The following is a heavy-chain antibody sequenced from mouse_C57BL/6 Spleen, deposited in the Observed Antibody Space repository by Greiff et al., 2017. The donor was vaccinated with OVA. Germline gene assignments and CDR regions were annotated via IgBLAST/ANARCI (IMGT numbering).Heavy chain of an antibody. D-gene: IGHD1-1*01. J-gene: IGHJ2*01. CDR3: ERYGSNPFDY. CDR2: INYDGSST. V-gene: IGHV5-16*01. CDR1: GFTFSDYY. Sequence: EVKVVESEGGLVQPGSSMKLSCTASGFTFSDYYMAWVRQVPEKGLEWVANINYDGSSTYYLDSLKSRFIISRDNAKNILYLQMSSLTSEDTAAYYGERYGSNPFDYWGQGTTLTVSS.